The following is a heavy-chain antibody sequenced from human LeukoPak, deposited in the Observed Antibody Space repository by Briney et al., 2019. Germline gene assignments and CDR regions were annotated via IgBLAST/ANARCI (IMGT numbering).Heavy chain of an antibody. D-gene: IGHD6-19*01. V-gene: IGHV1-18*01. Sequence: ASVKVSYKASGYTFTSYGISWVRQAPGQGLEWMGWISAYNGNTNYAQKLQGRVTMTTDTSTSTAYMELRSLRSDDTAVYYCARVGYSSGWPKGYYYYYMDVWGKGTTVTVSS. CDR3: ARVGYSSGWPKGYYYYYMDV. CDR2: ISAYNGNT. J-gene: IGHJ6*03. CDR1: GYTFTSYG.